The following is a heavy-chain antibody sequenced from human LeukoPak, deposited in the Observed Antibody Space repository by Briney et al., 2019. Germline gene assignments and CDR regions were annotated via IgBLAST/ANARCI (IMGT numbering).Heavy chain of an antibody. J-gene: IGHJ4*02. CDR2: IKQDGSEK. D-gene: IGHD6-19*01. CDR1: GFTFSSYW. V-gene: IGHV3-7*01. Sequence: GGSLRLSCAASGFTFSSYWMSWVRQAPGKGLEWVANIKQDGSEKYYADCVKGRFPISRDNSKNTVYLQMNGLRAEDTAVYYCAKGFSSGWAPVLDYWGQGTLVTVS. CDR3: AKGFSSGWAPVLDY.